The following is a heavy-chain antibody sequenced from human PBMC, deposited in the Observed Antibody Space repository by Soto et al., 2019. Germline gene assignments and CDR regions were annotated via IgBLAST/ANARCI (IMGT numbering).Heavy chain of an antibody. Sequence: ASVKVSCKASGYTFTSYGISWVRQAPGQGLVWMGWISAYNGNTNYAQKLQGRITMTTDTSTSTAYMELRSLRSDDTAVYYCARLTSSSSGPFYYYFYMDVWGKGTTVTVS. CDR3: ARLTSSSSGPFYYYFYMDV. CDR1: GYTFTSYG. V-gene: IGHV1-18*01. CDR2: ISAYNGNT. J-gene: IGHJ6*03. D-gene: IGHD6-6*01.